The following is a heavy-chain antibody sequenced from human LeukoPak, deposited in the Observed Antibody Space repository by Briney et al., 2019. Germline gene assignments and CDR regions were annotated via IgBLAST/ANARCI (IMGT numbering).Heavy chain of an antibody. J-gene: IGHJ1*01. Sequence: PSETLSLTCAVYGGSFSGYYWSWIRQPPGKGLEWIGEINHSGSTNYNPSLKSRVTISVDTSKNQFSLKLSSVTAADTAVYYCARAKYYYDSSGTQEYFQHWGQGTLVTVSS. CDR3: ARAKYYYDSSGTQEYFQH. CDR1: GGSFSGYY. D-gene: IGHD3-22*01. V-gene: IGHV4-34*01. CDR2: INHSGST.